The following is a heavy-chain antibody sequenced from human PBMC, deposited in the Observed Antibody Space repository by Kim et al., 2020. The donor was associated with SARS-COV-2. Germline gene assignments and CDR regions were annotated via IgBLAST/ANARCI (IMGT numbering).Heavy chain of an antibody. CDR2: ISYDGSNK. V-gene: IGHV3-30*04. CDR3: ARVRSLVTMVRGVERYYGMDV. D-gene: IGHD3-10*01. J-gene: IGHJ6*02. CDR1: GFTFSSYA. Sequence: GGSLRLSCAASGFTFSSYAMHWVRQAPGKRLEWVAVISYDGSNKYYADSVKGRFTISRDNSKNTLYLQMNSLRAEETAVYYCARVRSLVTMVRGVERYYGMDVWTQGTTVTVSS.